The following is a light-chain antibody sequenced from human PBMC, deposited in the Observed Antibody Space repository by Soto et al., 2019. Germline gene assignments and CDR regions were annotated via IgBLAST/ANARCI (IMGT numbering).Light chain of an antibody. V-gene: IGKV3-15*01. CDR3: QQYRNWPRT. J-gene: IGKJ1*01. CDR2: GAS. Sequence: EIVLTHSPATLSLSPWEIVTLSCRASQSVDINLAWYQQKAGQAPRLLVYGASTKATDMPGRFSGRGSGTEFTLTINNLQSEDFAVYYCQQYRNWPRTFGQGTKVDIK. CDR1: QSVDIN.